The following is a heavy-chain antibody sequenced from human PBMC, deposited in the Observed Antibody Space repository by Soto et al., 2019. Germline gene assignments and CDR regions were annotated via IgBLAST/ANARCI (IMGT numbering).Heavy chain of an antibody. D-gene: IGHD3-16*01. CDR3: AKHRGGGFSQRYFDY. J-gene: IGHJ4*02. Sequence: QLQLQESGPRLVKPSETLSLTCTVSGGSISSNDYYWDWIRQSPGKGLEWIGSIYYSGTTYYNPSLKSRVSMSVDTSRNQFSLKLTSVTATDTAIYFCAKHRGGGFSQRYFDYWGQGTLVTVSS. CDR2: IYYSGTT. V-gene: IGHV4-39*01. CDR1: GGSISSNDYY.